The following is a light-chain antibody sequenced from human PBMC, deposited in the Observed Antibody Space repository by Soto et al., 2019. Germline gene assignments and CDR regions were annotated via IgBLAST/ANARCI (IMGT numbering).Light chain of an antibody. CDR2: LEGSGSY. Sequence: QPVLTQSSSASASLGSSVKLTCTLSSGHSSYIIAWHQQQPGKAPRYLMKLEGSGSYNKGSGVPDRFSGSSSGADRYLTISNLQFEDEADYYRETWDSNTHVFGGGTKLTVL. V-gene: IGLV4-60*02. CDR3: ETWDSNTHV. J-gene: IGLJ3*02. CDR1: SGHSSYI.